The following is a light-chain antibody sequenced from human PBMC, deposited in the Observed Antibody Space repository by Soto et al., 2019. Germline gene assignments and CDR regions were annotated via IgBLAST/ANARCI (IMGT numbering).Light chain of an antibody. J-gene: IGLJ3*02. CDR1: SSDVGAYKY. Sequence: QSALTQPPSASGSPGQSVTISCTGTSSDVGAYKYVSWYQQYPGKAPKLMIYEVSKRPSGVPDRLSGSKSGNTASLTVSGPQAEDEADYYCTSYAGSNIWVFGGGTQLTVL. CDR2: EVS. CDR3: TSYAGSNIWV. V-gene: IGLV2-8*01.